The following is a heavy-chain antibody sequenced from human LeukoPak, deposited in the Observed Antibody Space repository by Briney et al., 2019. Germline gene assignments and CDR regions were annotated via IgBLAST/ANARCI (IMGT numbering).Heavy chain of an antibody. CDR3: ARGRRPGKYFYASGSFDY. V-gene: IGHV1-18*04. J-gene: IGHJ4*02. CDR2: VSRYNGDT. CDR1: GYTFTSHG. D-gene: IGHD3-10*01. Sequence: ASVKVSCKSSGYTFTSHGISWVRQAPGQGLEGMGWVSRYNGDTNYAQKFQDRVTMTTDTSTRTTYMELRSLRSDDTAIYYCARGRRPGKYFYASGSFDYWGQGTLVTVSS.